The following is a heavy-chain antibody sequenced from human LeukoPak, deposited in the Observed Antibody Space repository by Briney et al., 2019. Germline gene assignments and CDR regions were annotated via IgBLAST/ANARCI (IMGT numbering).Heavy chain of an antibody. CDR2: MNPNSGNT. CDR1: GYTFTSYD. J-gene: IGHJ4*02. Sequence: ASVKVSFKASGYTFTSYDINWVRQATGQGLEWMGWMNPNSGNTGYAQKFQGRVTMTRNTSISTAYMELSSLRSEDTAVYYCARYYDSSGYYYYPYYFDYWGQGTLVTVSS. D-gene: IGHD3-22*01. V-gene: IGHV1-8*01. CDR3: ARYYDSSGYYYYPYYFDY.